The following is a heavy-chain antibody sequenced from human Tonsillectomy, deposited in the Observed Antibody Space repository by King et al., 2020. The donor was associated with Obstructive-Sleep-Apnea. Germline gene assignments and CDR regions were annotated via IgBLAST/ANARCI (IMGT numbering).Heavy chain of an antibody. D-gene: IGHD5-12*01. Sequence: QLQESGPGLVKPSETLSLTCTVSGYSINSGYYWGWIRQPPGKGLEWIASMFHSGSTYYNPSLKSRVTLSVDTSRNQFSLKLTSVTAADTAGYYCARDGYIVATTDISRPFDYWGQGTLVTVSS. CDR3: ARDGYIVATTDISRPFDY. CDR2: MFHSGST. J-gene: IGHJ4*02. CDR1: GYSINSGYY. V-gene: IGHV4-38-2*02.